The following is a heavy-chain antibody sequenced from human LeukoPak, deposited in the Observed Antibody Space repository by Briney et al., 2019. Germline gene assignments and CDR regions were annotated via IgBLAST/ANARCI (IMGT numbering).Heavy chain of an antibody. CDR2: INAGNGNT. D-gene: IGHD1-20*01. CDR1: GYTFTSYG. Sequence: ASVKVSCKASGYTFTSYGISWVRQAPGQRLEWMGWINAGNGNTKYSQKFQGRVTISRDTSARTVYMELSSLRSEDTAVYYCARSRQYNWNDWFDPWAREPWSPSPQ. V-gene: IGHV1-3*01. J-gene: IGHJ5*02. CDR3: ARSRQYNWNDWFDP.